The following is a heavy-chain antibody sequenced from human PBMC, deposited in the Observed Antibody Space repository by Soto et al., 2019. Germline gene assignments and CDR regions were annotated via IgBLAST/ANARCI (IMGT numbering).Heavy chain of an antibody. D-gene: IGHD3-10*01. J-gene: IGHJ6*02. Sequence: QVQLVESGGGVVQPGRSLRLSCAASGFTFSSYGMHWVRQAPGKGLEWVAVIWYDGSNKYYADSVKGRFTISRDNSKNTLYLQMNRLRAEDTAVYYYARDQALNALYYYYYYGMDVWGQGTTVTVSS. CDR1: GFTFSSYG. CDR2: IWYDGSNK. CDR3: ARDQALNALYYYYYYGMDV. V-gene: IGHV3-33*01.